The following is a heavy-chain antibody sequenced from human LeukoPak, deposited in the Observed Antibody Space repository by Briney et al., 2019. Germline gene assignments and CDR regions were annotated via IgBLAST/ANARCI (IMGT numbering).Heavy chain of an antibody. V-gene: IGHV3-9*01. CDR3: ARAPDLAVAGDDAFDI. D-gene: IGHD6-19*01. CDR2: ISWNSGSI. J-gene: IGHJ3*02. CDR1: GFTFDDYA. Sequence: PGGSLRLSCAASGFTFDDYAMHWVRQAPGKGLEWVSGISWNSGSIGYADSVKGRFTISRDNAKNSLYLQMNSLRAEDTAVYYCARAPDLAVAGDDAFDIWGQGTMVTVSS.